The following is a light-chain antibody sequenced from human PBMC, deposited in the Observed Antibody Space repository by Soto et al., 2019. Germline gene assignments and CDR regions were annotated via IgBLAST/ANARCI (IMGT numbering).Light chain of an antibody. Sequence: QSVLTQPPSASGTPGQRVTISCSGSSSNIGSNYVYWYQQLPGTAPKLLIYRNNQRPSGVPDRFSGSKSGTSASLAISGLRSEDEADYYCAAWDDLAVFGGGTKLTVL. V-gene: IGLV1-47*01. CDR3: AAWDDLAV. CDR1: SSNIGSNY. J-gene: IGLJ2*01. CDR2: RNN.